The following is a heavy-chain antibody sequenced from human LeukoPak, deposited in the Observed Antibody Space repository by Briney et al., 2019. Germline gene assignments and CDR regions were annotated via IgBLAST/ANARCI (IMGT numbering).Heavy chain of an antibody. CDR2: MNSDGSST. Sequence: GGSLRLSCAASGFTFSRYWMHWVRQAPGKGLLWVSRMNSDGSSTNYADSVKGRFTISRDNSKSTLYLQMNSLRAEDTAIYFCAYLDSSGFYYGRLRYWGQGTPVTVSS. D-gene: IGHD3-22*01. CDR3: AYLDSSGFYYGRLRY. CDR1: GFTFSRYW. J-gene: IGHJ4*02. V-gene: IGHV3-74*01.